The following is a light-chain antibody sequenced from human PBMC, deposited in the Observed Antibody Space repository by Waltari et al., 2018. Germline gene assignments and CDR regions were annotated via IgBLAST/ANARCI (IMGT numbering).Light chain of an antibody. CDR2: GSG. V-gene: IGLV1-40*01. CDR3: QSYDSSLSGVV. J-gene: IGLJ2*01. CDR1: SSNIGAGYD. Sequence: QSVLTQPPSVSGAPGQRVTISCTGSSSNIGAGYDVHWYQQLPGTAPKLLIYGSGNRPSGVPDRFSGSQSGTSASLAITGLQAEDEADYYCQSYDSSLSGVVFGGGTKLTVL.